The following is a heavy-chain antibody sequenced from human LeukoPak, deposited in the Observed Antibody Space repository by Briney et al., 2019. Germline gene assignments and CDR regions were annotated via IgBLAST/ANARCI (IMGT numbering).Heavy chain of an antibody. V-gene: IGHV3-23*01. CDR2: ISGSGGST. J-gene: IGHJ4*02. CDR3: AKVSNYDSSGYTY. CDR1: GFIFSSYA. D-gene: IGHD3-22*01. Sequence: PGGSLRLSCAASGFIFSSYAMSWVRQAPGKGLEWVSAISGSGGSTYYADSVKGRFTISRDNSKNTLYLQMNSLRAEDTAVYYCAKVSNYDSSGYTYWGQGTLVTVSS.